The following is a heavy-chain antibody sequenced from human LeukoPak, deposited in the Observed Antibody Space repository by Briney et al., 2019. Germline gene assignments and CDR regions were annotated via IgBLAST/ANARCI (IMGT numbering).Heavy chain of an antibody. CDR2: IYNAKNT. D-gene: IGHD6-19*01. V-gene: IGHV4-59*08. CDR1: GASTSSRY. Sequence: SETLSLTCSASGASTSSRYWSWIPQFPGGTLEWIGHIYNAKNTKYNPSLTSRVTISVDTSRNQFSLSLTSLTAADTAIYYCAQTTGWPGFDFWGPGALVTVSS. J-gene: IGHJ4*02. CDR3: AQTTGWPGFDF.